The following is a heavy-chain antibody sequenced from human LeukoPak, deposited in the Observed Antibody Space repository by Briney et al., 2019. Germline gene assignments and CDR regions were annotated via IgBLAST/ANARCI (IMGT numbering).Heavy chain of an antibody. CDR2: VDPEDGET. D-gene: IGHD5-18*01. Sequence: GASVKVSCKASGYTFTDYYMHWAQQAPGKGLEWMGRVDPEDGETIYAEKFQGRVTITADTSTDTAYMELSSLTSEDTAVYYCARGVRGYSYGYVSDYWGQGTLVTVSS. CDR3: ARGVRGYSYGYVSDY. V-gene: IGHV1-69-2*01. CDR1: GYTFTDYY. J-gene: IGHJ4*02.